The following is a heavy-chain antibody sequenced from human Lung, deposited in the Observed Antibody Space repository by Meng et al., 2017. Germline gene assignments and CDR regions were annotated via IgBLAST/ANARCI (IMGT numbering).Heavy chain of an antibody. Sequence: EGQLWESGVGLGQRGGSLSLSCAVFGFTFSTAAMCWVRQAPGKGLEWVSSINIGGETTWFADSVKGRFTISRDNSKNTLYLQMNSLRAADTAVYYCAKEIRPNDYWGQGTLVTVSS. CDR3: AKEIRPNDY. J-gene: IGHJ4*02. CDR1: GFTFSTAA. V-gene: IGHV3-23*01. CDR2: INIGGETT.